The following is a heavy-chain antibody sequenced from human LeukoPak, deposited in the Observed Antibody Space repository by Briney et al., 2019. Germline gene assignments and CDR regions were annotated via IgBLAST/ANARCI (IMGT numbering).Heavy chain of an antibody. CDR1: GFTFSSYA. J-gene: IGHJ1*01. Sequence: GGSLRLSCAASGFTFSSYAMSWVRQAPGKGLEWVAHINPGGRDTYYVDSVKGRFTISRDNAQNSMYLQMNSLRVEDTAVYYCTSWGDTTAEYFQRWGQGTLVTVSS. V-gene: IGHV3-7*01. D-gene: IGHD2-21*02. CDR3: TSWGDTTAEYFQR. CDR2: INPGGRDT.